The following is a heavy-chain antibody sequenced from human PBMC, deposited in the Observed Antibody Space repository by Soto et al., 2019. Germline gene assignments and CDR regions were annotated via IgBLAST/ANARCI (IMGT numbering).Heavy chain of an antibody. Sequence: SETLSLTCAVSGGSISSGGYSWSWIRQPPGKGLEWIGYIYHGSTYYNPSLKSRVTISVDRSKNHFSLKLSSVTAADTAVYYCARDRRVAVAGYYYYGMDVWGQGTTVTVSS. CDR3: ARDRRVAVAGYYYYGMDV. D-gene: IGHD6-19*01. V-gene: IGHV4-30-2*01. CDR1: GGSISSGGYS. CDR2: IYHGST. J-gene: IGHJ6*02.